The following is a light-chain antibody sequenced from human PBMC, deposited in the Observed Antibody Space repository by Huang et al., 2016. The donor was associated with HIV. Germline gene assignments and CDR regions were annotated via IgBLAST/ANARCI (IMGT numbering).Light chain of an antibody. CDR3: QKYDTWPFT. J-gene: IGKJ3*01. CDR1: QSIGRD. Sequence: EIVMTQSPAILSASLGERVTLSCKASQSIGRDLARYQQKPGQAPRLLLYGTSTRATGVPARFSGSGSGTDFTLTISRLESEDFAVYFCQKYDTWPFTFGPGAKVDIK. CDR2: GTS. V-gene: IGKV3-15*01.